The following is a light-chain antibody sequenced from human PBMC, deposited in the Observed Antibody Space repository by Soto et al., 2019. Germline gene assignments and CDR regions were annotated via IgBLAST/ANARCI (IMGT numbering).Light chain of an antibody. CDR3: QQYNNYPWT. Sequence: DIQMTQSPSTLSASVGDRVTITCRAGQNIRTSLAWYQQKPGKAPNLLIYKASTLESVFPSRFSGSGSETEFSLTIRSLQPDDFATYYCQQYNNYPWTFGQGTKVEIK. J-gene: IGKJ1*01. V-gene: IGKV1-5*03. CDR2: KAS. CDR1: QNIRTS.